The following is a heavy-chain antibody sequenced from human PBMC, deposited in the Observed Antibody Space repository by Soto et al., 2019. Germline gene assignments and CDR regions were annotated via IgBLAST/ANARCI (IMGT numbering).Heavy chain of an antibody. Sequence: SETLSLTCTVSGGSISSGGYYWSWIRQHPGKGLEWIGYIYYSGSTYYNPSLKSRVTISVDTSKSQFSLKLSSVTAADTAVYCCASIGYSYGVDYWGQGTLVTVSS. CDR1: GGSISSGGYY. CDR3: ASIGYSYGVDY. V-gene: IGHV4-31*03. J-gene: IGHJ4*02. CDR2: IYYSGST. D-gene: IGHD5-18*01.